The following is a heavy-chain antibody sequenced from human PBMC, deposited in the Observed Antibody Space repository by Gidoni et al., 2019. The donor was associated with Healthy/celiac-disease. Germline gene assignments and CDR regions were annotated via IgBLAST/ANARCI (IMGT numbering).Heavy chain of an antibody. J-gene: IGHJ6*02. CDR3: AKDMGRYCSGGSCYFGYYYYYGMDV. CDR1: GFTFADYA. V-gene: IGHV3-9*01. CDR2: ISWNSGSI. Sequence: EVQLVASGGGLVQPGRSLRLSCAASGFTFADYAMPWVRQAPGKGLEWVSGISWNSGSIGYADSVKGRFTISRDNAKNSLYLQMNSLRAEDTALYYCAKDMGRYCSGGSCYFGYYYYYGMDVWGQGTTVTVSS. D-gene: IGHD2-15*01.